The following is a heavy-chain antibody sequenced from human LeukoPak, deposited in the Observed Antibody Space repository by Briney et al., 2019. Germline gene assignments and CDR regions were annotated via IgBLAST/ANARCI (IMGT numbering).Heavy chain of an antibody. J-gene: IGHJ3*02. CDR2: MNPNSGNT. D-gene: IGHD1-26*01. V-gene: IGHV1-8*03. CDR1: GYTFISYD. Sequence: ASVKVSCMASGYTFISYDINWVRQATGQGLEWMGWMNPNSGNTGYAQKFQGRVTITRNTSISTAYMELSSLRSEDTAVYYCAGGSYIVGDVFDIWGQGTMVTVSS. CDR3: AGGSYIVGDVFDI.